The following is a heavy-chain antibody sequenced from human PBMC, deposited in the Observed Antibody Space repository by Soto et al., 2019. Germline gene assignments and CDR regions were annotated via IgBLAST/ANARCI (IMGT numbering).Heavy chain of an antibody. Sequence: ASVKVSCKASGYTFTTYAMHWVRQAPGQRLEWMGWINAGNGNTKYSQKFQGRVTITRDTSVSTAYMELSSLRSEDTAVYYCARVYCSGGSCYHLDQWGQGTPVTVSS. CDR3: ARVYCSGGSCYHLDQ. J-gene: IGHJ4*02. CDR2: INAGNGNT. CDR1: GYTFTTYA. V-gene: IGHV1-3*01. D-gene: IGHD2-15*01.